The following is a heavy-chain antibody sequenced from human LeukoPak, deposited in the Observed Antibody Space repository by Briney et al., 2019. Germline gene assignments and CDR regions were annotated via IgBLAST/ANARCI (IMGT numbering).Heavy chain of an antibody. D-gene: IGHD3-3*01. CDR3: ARQDNYDFWSGYYQPGYFDY. V-gene: IGHV4-61*02. J-gene: IGHJ4*02. CDR2: IYTSGST. CDR1: GGSISSGSYY. Sequence: PSETLSLTCTVSGGSISSGSYYWSWIRQPAGKGLEWIGRIYTSGSTNYNPSLKSRVTISVDTSKNQFSLKLSSVTAGDTAVYYCARQDNYDFWSGYYQPGYFDYWGQGTLVTVSS.